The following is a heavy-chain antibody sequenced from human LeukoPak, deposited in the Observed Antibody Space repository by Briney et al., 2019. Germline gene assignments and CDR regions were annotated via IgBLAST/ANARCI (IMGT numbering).Heavy chain of an antibody. CDR2: INTNTGNP. J-gene: IGHJ4*02. CDR1: GYSFTKYV. Sequence: EASVKVSCKASGYSFTKYVMNWVRQAPGQGLEWMGWINTNTGNPTYAQGFTGRFVFSLDTSVSTAYLQISSLKAEDTAVYYCARNNADGEGRFSYWGQGTLVTVSS. D-gene: IGHD3-10*01. CDR3: ARNNADGEGRFSY. V-gene: IGHV7-4-1*02.